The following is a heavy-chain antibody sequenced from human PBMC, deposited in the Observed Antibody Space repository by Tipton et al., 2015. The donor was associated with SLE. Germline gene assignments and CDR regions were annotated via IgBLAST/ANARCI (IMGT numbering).Heavy chain of an antibody. CDR1: GFTFSSCA. J-gene: IGHJ4*02. V-gene: IGHV3-21*01. CDR3: AREVSSVVRGVIKY. CDR2: ISSSSSYI. Sequence: GSLRLSCAASGFTFSSCAMSWVRQAPGKGLEWVSSISSSSSYIYYADSVKGRFTISRDNAKNSLYLQMNSLRAEDTAVYYCAREVSSVVRGVIKYWGQGTLVTVSS. D-gene: IGHD3-10*01.